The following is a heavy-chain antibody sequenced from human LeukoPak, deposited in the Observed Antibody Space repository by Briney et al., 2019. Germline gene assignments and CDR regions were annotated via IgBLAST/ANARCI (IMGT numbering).Heavy chain of an antibody. CDR1: GGSISSSSYY. V-gene: IGHV4-39*01. CDR3: ARHHGGYCSGGSCYHIDY. J-gene: IGHJ4*02. CDR2: IYYSGST. Sequence: SETLSLTCTVSGGSISSSSYYRGWIRQPPGKGLEWIGSIYYSGSTYYNPSLKSRVTISVDTSKNQFSLKLSSVTAADTAVYYCARHHGGYCSGGSCYHIDYWGQGTLVTVSS. D-gene: IGHD2-15*01.